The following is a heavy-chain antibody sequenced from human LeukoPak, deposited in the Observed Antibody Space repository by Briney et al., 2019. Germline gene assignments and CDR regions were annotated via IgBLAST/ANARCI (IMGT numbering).Heavy chain of an antibody. V-gene: IGHV1-69*06. Sequence: SVKVSCKASGGTFSSHAISWVRQAPGQGLEWMGGIIPIFGTANYAQKFQGRVTITADKSTSTAYMELSSLRSEDTAVYYCAGYYGSGSLVGTLDYWGQGTLVTVSS. D-gene: IGHD3-10*01. CDR3: AGYYGSGSLVGTLDY. CDR1: GGTFSSHA. CDR2: IIPIFGTA. J-gene: IGHJ4*02.